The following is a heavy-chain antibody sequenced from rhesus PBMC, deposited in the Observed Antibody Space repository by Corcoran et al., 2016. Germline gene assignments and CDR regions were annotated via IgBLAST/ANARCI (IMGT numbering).Heavy chain of an antibody. Sequence: QVQLQESGPGLVKPSETLSLTCAVSGGSVSSSNWWSWIRQPPGKGVEWSGYISGSSGSTYYNPFFKIRVTISTDTSNNQFSLKLSSVTAADTAVYYCARDPYGIADWGQGVLVTVSS. D-gene: IGHD4-29*01. CDR2: ISGSSGST. CDR3: ARDPYGIAD. J-gene: IGHJ4*01. V-gene: IGHV4-65*01. CDR1: GGSVSSSNW.